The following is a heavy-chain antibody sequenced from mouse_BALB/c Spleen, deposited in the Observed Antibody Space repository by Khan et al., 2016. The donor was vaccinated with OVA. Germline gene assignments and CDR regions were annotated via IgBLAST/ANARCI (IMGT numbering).Heavy chain of an antibody. Sequence: QVQLKESGPGLVAPSQSLSITCTISGFSLTNYGVHWVRQPPGKGLEWRVVIWSDGSTTYNYALKSRLTITKDNSKSQVFLEMNSLQTDDTAMYFCSRQPYYHYNIKDYWGQGTSVTVSS. CDR2: IWSDGST. CDR3: SRQPYYHYNIKDY. V-gene: IGHV2-6-1*01. CDR1: GFSLTNYG. D-gene: IGHD2-10*01. J-gene: IGHJ4*01.